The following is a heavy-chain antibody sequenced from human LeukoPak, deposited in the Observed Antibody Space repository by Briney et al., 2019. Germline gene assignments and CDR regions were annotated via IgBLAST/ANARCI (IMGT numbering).Heavy chain of an antibody. CDR2: IRHDERKT. CDR3: AKDHVRGSITGTTVDY. V-gene: IGHV3-30*02. J-gene: IGHJ4*02. D-gene: IGHD1-7*01. Sequence: PGGSLRLSCAASGLIFSSYGMHWVRQAPGEGLEWVAYIRHDERKTFYADSVQGRFTISRENSNGTLYLQMNSLRADDTAVYYCAKDHVRGSITGTTVDYWGQGTLVTVSS. CDR1: GLIFSSYG.